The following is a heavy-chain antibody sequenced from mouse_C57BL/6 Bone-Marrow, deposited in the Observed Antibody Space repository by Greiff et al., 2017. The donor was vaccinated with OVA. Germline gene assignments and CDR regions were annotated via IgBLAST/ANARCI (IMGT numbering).Heavy chain of an antibody. Sequence: EAGGGLVQPKGSLKLSCAASGFSFNTYAMNWVRQAPGKGLEWVARIRSKSNNYATYYADSVKDRFTISRDDSESMLYLQMNNLKTEDTAMYYCVRQGGNPFDYWGQGTTLTVSS. D-gene: IGHD2-1*01. V-gene: IGHV10-1*01. CDR2: IRSKSNNYAT. CDR3: VRQGGNPFDY. J-gene: IGHJ2*01. CDR1: GFSFNTYA.